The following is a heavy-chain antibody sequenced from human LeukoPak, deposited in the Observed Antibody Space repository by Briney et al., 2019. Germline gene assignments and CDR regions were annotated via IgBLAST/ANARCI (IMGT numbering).Heavy chain of an antibody. CDR1: GFTFSGSA. CDR3: TRYDGGEFDY. Sequence: GGSLRLSCAASGFTFSGSAMHWVRQAAGKGLEWDGRIRSKANSYATAYAASVKGRFTISRDDSKNTAYLQMNSLKTEDTAVYYCTRYDGGEFDYWGQGTLVTVSS. CDR2: IRSKANSYAT. J-gene: IGHJ4*02. D-gene: IGHD3-16*01. V-gene: IGHV3-73*01.